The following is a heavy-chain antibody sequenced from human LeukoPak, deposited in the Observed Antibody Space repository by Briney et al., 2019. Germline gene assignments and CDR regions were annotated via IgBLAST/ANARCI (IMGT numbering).Heavy chain of an antibody. CDR3: AKDSRGLSDY. Sequence: PGGSLRLSCAASGFTFSSYGMHWVRQAPGKGLEWVAVIWYDGSNKYYADSVKGRFTISRDNSKNTLYLQMDSLRAEDTAVYYCAKDSRGLSDYWGQGTLVTVSS. CDR1: GFTFSSYG. V-gene: IGHV3-33*06. D-gene: IGHD2/OR15-2a*01. CDR2: IWYDGSNK. J-gene: IGHJ4*02.